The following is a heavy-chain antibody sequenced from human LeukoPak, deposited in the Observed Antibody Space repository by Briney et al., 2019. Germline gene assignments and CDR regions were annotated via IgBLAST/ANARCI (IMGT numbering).Heavy chain of an antibody. CDR2: IYYSGST. CDR3: ARSRSTYDSSGYLDY. V-gene: IGHV4-39*07. Sequence: SETLSLTCTVSGGSISSSSYYWGWIRQPPGKGLEWIGSIYYSGSTNYNPSLKSRVTISVDTSKNQFSLKLNSVSAADTAVYFCARSRSTYDSSGYLDYWGQGALVTVSS. CDR1: GGSISSSSYY. D-gene: IGHD3-22*01. J-gene: IGHJ4*02.